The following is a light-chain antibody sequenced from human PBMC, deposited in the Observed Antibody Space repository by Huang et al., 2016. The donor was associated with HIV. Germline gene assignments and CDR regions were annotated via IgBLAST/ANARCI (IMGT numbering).Light chain of an antibody. CDR1: QSFSSS. V-gene: IGKV1-39*01. J-gene: IGKJ2*01. Sequence: DIQMTQSPSSLSASVGDRVTISCRSSQSFSSSLNWYQQRPGKATKLLIYAASSLQSGVPSRFSGSGSGTDFSLTINSLQPEDFATYYCQQSDSTPYTFGQGTKLEIK. CDR2: AAS. CDR3: QQSDSTPYT.